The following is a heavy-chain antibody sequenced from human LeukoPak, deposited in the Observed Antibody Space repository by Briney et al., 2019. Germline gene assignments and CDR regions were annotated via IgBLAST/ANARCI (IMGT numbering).Heavy chain of an antibody. CDR2: IIPIFGTA. CDR3: ARSNYYDSSGLNWFDP. Sequence: SVKVSCKASGGTFISYAISWVRQAPGQGLEWMGGIIPIFGTANYAQKFQGRVTITADESTSTAYMELSSLRSEDTAVYYCARSNYYDSSGLNWFDPWGQGTLVTVSS. J-gene: IGHJ5*02. V-gene: IGHV1-69*13. CDR1: GGTFISYA. D-gene: IGHD3-22*01.